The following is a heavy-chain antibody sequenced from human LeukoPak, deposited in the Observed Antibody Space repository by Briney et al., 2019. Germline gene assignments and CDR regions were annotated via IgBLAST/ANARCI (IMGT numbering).Heavy chain of an antibody. D-gene: IGHD6-13*01. CDR1: GFTFDDYG. CDR3: ARARIAAASLTYNWFDP. CDR2: ISSNGGST. V-gene: IGHV3-64*01. Sequence: GGSLRLSCAASGFTFDDYGMSWVRQAPGKGLEYVSGISSNGGSTYYVNSVKGRFTISRDNSKNTLYLEMGSLRTEDMAVYYCARARIAAASLTYNWFDPWGQGTLVTVSS. J-gene: IGHJ5*02.